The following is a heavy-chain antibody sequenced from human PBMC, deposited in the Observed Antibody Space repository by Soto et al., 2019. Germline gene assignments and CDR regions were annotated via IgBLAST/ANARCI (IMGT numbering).Heavy chain of an antibody. D-gene: IGHD3-10*01. CDR1: GFTFSSYA. CDR3: AKGQRSTMVRGVINDAFDI. CDR2: ISGSGGST. V-gene: IGHV3-23*01. J-gene: IGHJ3*02. Sequence: GGSLRLSCAASGFTFSSYAMSWVRQAPGKGLEWVSAISGSGGSTYYADSVKGRFTISRDNSKNTLYLQMNSLRAEDTAVYYGAKGQRSTMVRGVINDAFDIWGQGTMVTVSS.